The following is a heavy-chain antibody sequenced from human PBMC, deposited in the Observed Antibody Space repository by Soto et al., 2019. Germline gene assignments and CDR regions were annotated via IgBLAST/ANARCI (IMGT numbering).Heavy chain of an antibody. CDR2: INHSGST. Sequence: SETLSLTCAVHSMPIPGYYCGWILQPARKGLEWIGEINHSGSTNYNPSLKSRVTISVDTSKNQFSLKLSSVTAADTAVYYCASLFSLSGSGSYYDYYYYGMDVWGQGTTVT. D-gene: IGHD3-10*01. CDR1: SMPIPGYY. V-gene: IGHV4-34*01. CDR3: ASLFSLSGSGSYYDYYYYGMDV. J-gene: IGHJ6*02.